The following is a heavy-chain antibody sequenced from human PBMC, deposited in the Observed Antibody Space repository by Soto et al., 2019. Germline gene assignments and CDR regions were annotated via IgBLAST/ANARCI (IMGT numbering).Heavy chain of an antibody. CDR3: ARGTPGPTYFFDS. V-gene: IGHV1-69*02. J-gene: IGHJ4*02. D-gene: IGHD2-21*01. CDR2: IIPMFGIA. CDR1: GGTSSSYT. Sequence: QVQLVQSGAEVKKPGSSVKVSCKASGGTSSSYTISWVRQAPGQGLEWMGRIIPMFGIAKYPQKFQGRVTITADRSSNTAYMELSSLRSEDTAVYYCARGTPGPTYFFDSWGQGTLLTVS.